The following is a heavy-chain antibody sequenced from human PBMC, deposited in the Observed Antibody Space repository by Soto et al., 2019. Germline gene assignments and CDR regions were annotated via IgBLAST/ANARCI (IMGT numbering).Heavy chain of an antibody. J-gene: IGHJ4*02. CDR2: ISWNSGNI. CDR1: GFTFDDYA. D-gene: IGHD1-26*01. CDR3: ARGRGGNYGRYYFDY. V-gene: IGHV3-9*01. Sequence: EVQLVESGGGLVQPGRSLRLSCAASGFTFDDYAMHWVRQVPGKGLEWVSVISWNSGNIGYADSVKGQFTISRDNVKNSLYLQMNSLRAEDTAFYYCARGRGGNYGRYYFDYWGQGTLVTVSS.